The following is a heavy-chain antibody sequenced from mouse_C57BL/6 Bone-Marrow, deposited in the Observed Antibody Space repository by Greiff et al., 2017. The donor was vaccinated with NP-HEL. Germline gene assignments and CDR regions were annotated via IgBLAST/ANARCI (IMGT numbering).Heavy chain of an antibody. Sequence: VQLQQSGAELVRPGASVKLSCTASGFNIKDDYMHWVKQRPEQGLEWIGWIDPGNGDTEYASNFQGKATITADTSSNTAYLQLSSLTSEDTAVYYCTSYDSDVPFADWGQGTLVTVSA. V-gene: IGHV14-4*01. CDR1: GFNIKDDY. CDR3: TSYDSDVPFAD. J-gene: IGHJ3*01. CDR2: IDPGNGDT. D-gene: IGHD2-3*01.